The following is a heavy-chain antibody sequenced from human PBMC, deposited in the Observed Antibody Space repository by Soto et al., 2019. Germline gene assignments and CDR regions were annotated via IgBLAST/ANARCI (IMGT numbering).Heavy chain of an antibody. Sequence: GGSLRLSCAASGFTFSSYAMHWVRQAPGKGLEWVAVISYDGSNKYYADSVKGRFTISRDNSKNTLYLQMNSLRAEDTAVYYCARDSIVGYSYGGRYYYYGMDVWGKGTTVTVSS. D-gene: IGHD5-18*01. V-gene: IGHV3-30-3*01. CDR2: ISYDGSNK. CDR3: ARDSIVGYSYGGRYYYYGMDV. J-gene: IGHJ6*04. CDR1: GFTFSSYA.